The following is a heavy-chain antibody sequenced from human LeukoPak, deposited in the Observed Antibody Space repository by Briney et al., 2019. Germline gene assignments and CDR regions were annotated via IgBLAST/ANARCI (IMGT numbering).Heavy chain of an antibody. CDR3: ARRVGLRIAARPFDY. J-gene: IGHJ4*02. CDR1: DGSLSGYS. Sequence: SETLSLTCAVYDGSLSGYSWSWIRQPPGKGLEWIGEIHHSETTKYDPSLKRRLSISLDTSKNQFSLRLTSVTAADTAVYYCARRVGLRIAARPFDYWGQGTLVTVSS. CDR2: IHHSETT. V-gene: IGHV4-34*01. D-gene: IGHD6-6*01.